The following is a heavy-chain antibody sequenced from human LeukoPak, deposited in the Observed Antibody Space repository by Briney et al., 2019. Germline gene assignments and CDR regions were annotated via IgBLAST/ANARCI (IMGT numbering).Heavy chain of an antibody. CDR3: ARAHYDILTRQNIYYGMDV. CDR2: IGTASDT. CDR1: GFTFSSYD. D-gene: IGHD3-9*01. V-gene: IGHV3-13*01. Sequence: GGSLRLSCAASGFTFSSYDMHWVRQATGKGLEWVSAIGTASDTYYPGSVKGRFTISRENAKNSLYLQMNSLRAEDTAVYYCARAHYDILTRQNIYYGMDVWGQGTTVTVSS. J-gene: IGHJ6*02.